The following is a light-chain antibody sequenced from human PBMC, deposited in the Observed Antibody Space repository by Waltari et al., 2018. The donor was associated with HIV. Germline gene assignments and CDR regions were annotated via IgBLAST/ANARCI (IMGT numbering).Light chain of an antibody. CDR2: RDN. CDR1: SANVGNT. Sequence: QSVLTQPPSASGTPGQRVTISCSGSSANVGNTVYWYQQLPGTAPKVLIYRDNQRPSGVPDRFSGSRSGTSASLAVSGLRSEDEANYFCAAWDDILSGWVFGGGTKLTVL. CDR3: AAWDDILSGWV. V-gene: IGLV1-47*01. J-gene: IGLJ3*02.